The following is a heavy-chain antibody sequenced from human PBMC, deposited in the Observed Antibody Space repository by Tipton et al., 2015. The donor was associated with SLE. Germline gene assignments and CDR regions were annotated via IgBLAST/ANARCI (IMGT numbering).Heavy chain of an antibody. CDR1: GFTFSSYS. V-gene: IGHV3-21*01. Sequence: SLRLSCAVSGFTFSSYSMNWVRQAPGKGLEWVSSISSSSSYIYYADSVKGRFTISRDNAKNSLYLQMNRLRAEDTAVYCCARGGVVVTPFDYWGQGTLVTVSS. D-gene: IGHD3-22*01. CDR2: ISSSSSYI. J-gene: IGHJ4*02. CDR3: ARGGVVVTPFDY.